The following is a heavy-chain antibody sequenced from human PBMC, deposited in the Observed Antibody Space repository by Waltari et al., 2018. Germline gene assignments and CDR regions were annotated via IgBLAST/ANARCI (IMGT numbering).Heavy chain of an antibody. CDR3: ARDHSTSWSHDAYDV. CDR1: DQSIKSGFY. V-gene: IGHV4-38-2*02. D-gene: IGHD2-2*01. CDR2: VYHSGAT. J-gene: IGHJ3*01. Sequence: QVKLQESGPGLVRPSETLSLTCLVSDQSIKSGFYWGWLRLPPGKGLECIGSVYHSGATYYNPSLSRRVTISVDTSKNQVFLRLASVTAADTGMYYCARDHSTSWSHDAYDVWGPGTMVTVAS.